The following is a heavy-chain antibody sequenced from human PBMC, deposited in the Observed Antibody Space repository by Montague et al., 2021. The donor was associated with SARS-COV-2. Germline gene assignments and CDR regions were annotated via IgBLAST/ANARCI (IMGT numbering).Heavy chain of an antibody. D-gene: IGHD2-15*01. CDR1: GGSISSYY. Sequence: SETLSLTCTVSGGSISSYYWSWIRRPPGKGLEWIGYIYYSGSTNYNPSLKSRVTISVDTSMNHFSLKLSSVTAADTAVYYCARAQGVYCSGGSCYNFDYWGQGTLVTVSS. CDR3: ARAQGVYCSGGSCYNFDY. CDR2: IYYSGST. V-gene: IGHV4-59*08. J-gene: IGHJ4*02.